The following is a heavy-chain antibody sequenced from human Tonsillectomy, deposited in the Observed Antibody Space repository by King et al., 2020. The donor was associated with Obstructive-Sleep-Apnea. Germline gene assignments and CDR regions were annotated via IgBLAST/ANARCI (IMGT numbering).Heavy chain of an antibody. V-gene: IGHV3-33*06. CDR2: IWYDGRNK. D-gene: IGHD3-22*01. CDR3: AKDETYYDSSGYYLDY. Sequence: VQLVESGGGVVQPGRSLRRSCAASGFTFSSYGMHWVRQAPGKGLEWVAVIWYDGRNKYYADAVKGRFTISRDNSKNTLYLQMNSLRAEDTAVYYCAKDETYYDSSGYYLDYWGQGTLVTVSS. CDR1: GFTFSSYG. J-gene: IGHJ4*02.